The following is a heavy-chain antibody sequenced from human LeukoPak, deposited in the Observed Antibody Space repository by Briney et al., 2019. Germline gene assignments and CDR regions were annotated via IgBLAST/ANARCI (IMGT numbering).Heavy chain of an antibody. CDR1: GGPFSGYY. CDR2: INHSGST. D-gene: IGHD5-18*01. J-gene: IGHJ6*04. V-gene: IGHV4-34*01. Sequence: PSETLSLTCAVYGGPFSGYYWSWIRQPPGKGMEWIGEINHSGSTNYKPSLKSRVTISVDTSKNQFSLKLSSVTAADTAVYYCASGGYRHGYYYGMDVWGKGTTVTVSS. CDR3: ASGGYRHGYYYGMDV.